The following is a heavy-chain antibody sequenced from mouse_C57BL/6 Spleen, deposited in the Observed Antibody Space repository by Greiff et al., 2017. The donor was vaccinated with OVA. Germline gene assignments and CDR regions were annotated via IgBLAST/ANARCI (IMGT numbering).Heavy chain of an antibody. J-gene: IGHJ4*01. V-gene: IGHV1-54*01. D-gene: IGHD2-4*01. CDR3: ARGGYDYDKRFMDY. CDR2: INPGSGGT. Sequence: VQLQQSGAELVRPGTSVKVSCKASGYAFTNYLIEWVKQRPGQGLEWIGVINPGSGGTNYNEKFKGKAILTADKSSSTAYRQLSSLTSDDTAVYFCARGGYDYDKRFMDYWGQGTSVTVSS. CDR1: GYAFTNYL.